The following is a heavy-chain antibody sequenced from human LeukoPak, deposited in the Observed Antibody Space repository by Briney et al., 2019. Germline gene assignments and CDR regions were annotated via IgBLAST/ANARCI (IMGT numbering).Heavy chain of an antibody. CDR3: ARAYCGGDCYPPDV. J-gene: IGHJ6*04. V-gene: IGHV3-48*01. CDR1: GFTFSSYS. D-gene: IGHD2-21*01. Sequence: GGSLRLSCAASGFTFSSYSMNWVRQAPGKGLEWVSYISSSSSTIYYADSVKGRFTISRDNAKNSLYLQMNSLRAEDTAVYYCARAYCGGDCYPPDVWGKGTTVTVSS. CDR2: ISSSSSTI.